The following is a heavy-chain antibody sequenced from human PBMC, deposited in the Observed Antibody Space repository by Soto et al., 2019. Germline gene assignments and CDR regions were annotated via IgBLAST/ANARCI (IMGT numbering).Heavy chain of an antibody. CDR2: IKSDGSTT. D-gene: IGHD1-26*01. Sequence: EGQLVESGGDLVQPGGSLRLSCVASGFSLTAYWFHWVRQVPGKGLVWVSRIKSDGSTTSYADSVKGRFTISRDNAKNTIYLQMNSLRVEDTAVYYCTQEGTDVGLDPWGQGTLVTVSS. V-gene: IGHV3-74*01. CDR3: TQEGTDVGLDP. J-gene: IGHJ5*02. CDR1: GFSLTAYW.